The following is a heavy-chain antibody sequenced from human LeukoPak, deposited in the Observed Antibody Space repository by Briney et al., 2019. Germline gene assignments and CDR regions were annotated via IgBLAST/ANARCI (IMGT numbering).Heavy chain of an antibody. CDR3: AKDNGPAYYYGSGGAFDI. Sequence: GGSLRLSCAASGFTFSSYGMNWVRQAPGKGLEWVSGISGSGGSTYYADSVKGRFTISRDNSKNTMYLQMNSLRAEDTAVYYCAKDNGPAYYYGSGGAFDIWGQGTMVTVSS. CDR1: GFTFSSYG. CDR2: ISGSGGST. V-gene: IGHV3-23*01. D-gene: IGHD3-10*01. J-gene: IGHJ3*02.